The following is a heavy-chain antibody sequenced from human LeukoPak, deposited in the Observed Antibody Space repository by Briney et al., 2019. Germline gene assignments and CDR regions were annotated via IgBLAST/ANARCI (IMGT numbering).Heavy chain of an antibody. V-gene: IGHV3-74*03. CDR2: INSDGYSI. D-gene: IGHD6-19*01. J-gene: IGHJ5*01. CDR3: TRAGYSSGFDS. Sequence: GRSLSLSCAASGFTFSGYWMHWVRQAPGKGLVWVSRINSDGYSITYADSVKGRFTISRDNAKNTLYLQMNSLIAEDTAVYFCTRAGYSSGFDSWGQGTLATVSS. CDR1: GFTFSGYW.